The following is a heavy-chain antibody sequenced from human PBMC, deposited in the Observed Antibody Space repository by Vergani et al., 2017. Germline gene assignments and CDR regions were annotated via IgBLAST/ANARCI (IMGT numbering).Heavy chain of an antibody. CDR2: IYSGGST. CDR1: GFTVSSNY. V-gene: IGHV3-66*01. Sequence: EVQLVESGGGLVQPGGSLRLSCAASGFTVSSNYMSWVRQAPGKGLEWVSVIYSGGSTYYADSVKGRFTISRDNSKNTLYLQMNSLRAEDTAVYYCARDGGYCSGGSCYSYMDVWGKGTTVTVSS. J-gene: IGHJ6*03. D-gene: IGHD2-15*01. CDR3: ARDGGYCSGGSCYSYMDV.